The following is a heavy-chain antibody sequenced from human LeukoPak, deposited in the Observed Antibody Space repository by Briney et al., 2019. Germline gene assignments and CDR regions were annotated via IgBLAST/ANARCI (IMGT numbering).Heavy chain of an antibody. CDR2: INSGGAT. CDR3: ARDPVPEF. D-gene: IGHD1-14*01. J-gene: IGHJ3*01. CDR1: GFTVSSSY. Sequence: GGSLRLSCAASGFTVSSSYMNWVRQAPGKGLECVSVINSGGATDYAYSVKGRFTISRDNFKNTLYLQMNNLRAEDTAVYYCARDPVPEFWGQGTMVTVFS. V-gene: IGHV3-53*01.